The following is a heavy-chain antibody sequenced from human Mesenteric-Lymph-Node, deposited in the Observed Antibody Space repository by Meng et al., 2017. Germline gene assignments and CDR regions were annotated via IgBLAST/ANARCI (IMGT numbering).Heavy chain of an antibody. Sequence: QVQLQESGPGLVRLSETLSLTCTVSGYSVSTNYFWSWLRQSPGKGLELIGYIHYSRSPNYNPSLKSRVTISVDTSKNQFSLKLNSVTAADTAVYYCARMIGSGPFDYWGQGTLVTVSS. CDR1: GYSVSTNYF. J-gene: IGHJ4*02. V-gene: IGHV4-61*01. CDR3: ARMIGSGPFDY. CDR2: IHYSRSP. D-gene: IGHD6-19*01.